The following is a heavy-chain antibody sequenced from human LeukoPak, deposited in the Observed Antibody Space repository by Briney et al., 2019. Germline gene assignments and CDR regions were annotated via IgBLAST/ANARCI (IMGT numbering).Heavy chain of an antibody. CDR3: ARDRALYGDQYYFDY. Sequence: ASVKVSCKASGYTFTSYYMHWVRQAPGRGLEWMGIINPSGGSTSYAQKFQGRVTMTRDTSTSTVYMELSSLRSEDTAVYYCARDRALYGDQYYFDYWGQGTLVTVSS. CDR2: INPSGGST. J-gene: IGHJ4*02. CDR1: GYTFTSYY. V-gene: IGHV1-46*01. D-gene: IGHD4-17*01.